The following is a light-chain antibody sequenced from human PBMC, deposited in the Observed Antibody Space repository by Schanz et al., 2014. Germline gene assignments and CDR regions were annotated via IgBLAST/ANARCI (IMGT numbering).Light chain of an antibody. Sequence: QSALTQPPSASGSPGQSVTISCTGTSSDIGNYNYVSWYQQHPGQAPKLVIYEVTKRPSGVPDRFSGSKSDNTASLTVSGLQVEDEADYYCSSYTSSRDVVFGGGTKLTVL. CDR1: SSDIGNYNY. V-gene: IGLV2-8*01. CDR2: EVT. CDR3: SSYTSSRDVV. J-gene: IGLJ2*01.